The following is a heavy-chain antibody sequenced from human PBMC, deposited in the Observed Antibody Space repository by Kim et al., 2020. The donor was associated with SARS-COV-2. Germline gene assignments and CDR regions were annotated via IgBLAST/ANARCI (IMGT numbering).Heavy chain of an antibody. V-gene: IGHV4-34*01. D-gene: IGHD2-2*01. CDR3: ARVPIYCSSTSCSSY. J-gene: IGHJ4*02. CDR1: GGSFSGYY. CDR2: INHSGST. Sequence: SETMSLTCAVYGGSFSGYYWSWIRQPPGKGLEWIGEINHSGSTNYNPSLKSRVTISVDTSKNQFSLKLSSVTAADTAVYYCARVPIYCSSTSCSSYWGQGTLVTVSS.